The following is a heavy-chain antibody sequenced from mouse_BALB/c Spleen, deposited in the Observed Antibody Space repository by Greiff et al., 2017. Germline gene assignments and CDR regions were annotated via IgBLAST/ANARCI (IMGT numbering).Heavy chain of an antibody. CDR2: INPGSGGT. Sequence: QVQLKQSGAELVRPGTSVKVSCKASGYAFTNYLIEWVKQRPGQGLEWIGVINPGSGGTNYNEKFKGKATLTADKSSSTAYMQLSSLTSDDSAVYFCARHYYGSDYFEYWGEGTTLTVSS. D-gene: IGHD1-1*01. J-gene: IGHJ2*01. CDR1: GYAFTNYL. CDR3: ARHYYGSDYFEY. V-gene: IGHV1-54*01.